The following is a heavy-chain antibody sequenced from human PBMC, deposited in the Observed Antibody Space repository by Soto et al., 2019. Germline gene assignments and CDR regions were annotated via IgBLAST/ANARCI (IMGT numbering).Heavy chain of an antibody. J-gene: IGHJ6*02. CDR2: ISYDGSNK. CDR1: GFTFSSHA. D-gene: IGHD2-2*01. CDR3: ARDGGAVLVPAAMVTGLDV. Sequence: QVQLVESGGGVVQPGRSLRLSCAASGFTFSSHAMHWVRQAPGKGLEWVAVISYDGSNKFYADSVKGRFTISRDNSKNTVYLQMNSLRAEDTAVYYCARDGGAVLVPAAMVTGLDVWGQGTRVTVSS. V-gene: IGHV3-30-3*01.